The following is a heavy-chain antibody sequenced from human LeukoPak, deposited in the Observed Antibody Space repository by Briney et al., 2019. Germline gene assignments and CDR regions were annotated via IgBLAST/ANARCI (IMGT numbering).Heavy chain of an antibody. CDR1: GYTFTSYG. V-gene: IGHV1-18*01. Sequence: ASVKVSCKASGYTFTSYGISWVRQAPGQGLEWMGWISAYNGNTNYAQKLQGRVTMTTDTSTSTAYMELRSLRSDDTAMYYCARDRLDIVVVPAAMGYWGQGTLVTVSS. D-gene: IGHD2-2*01. J-gene: IGHJ4*02. CDR3: ARDRLDIVVVPAAMGY. CDR2: ISAYNGNT.